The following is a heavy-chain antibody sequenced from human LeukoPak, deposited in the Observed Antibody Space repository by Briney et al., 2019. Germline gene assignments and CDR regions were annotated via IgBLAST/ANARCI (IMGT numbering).Heavy chain of an antibody. CDR2: MNPNIGNT. J-gene: IGHJ5*02. V-gene: IGHV1-8*03. Sequence: GASVKVACKASGYTFTSYDINWVRQATGQGLEWMGWMNPNIGNTGYAQKFQGRVTITRNTSISTAYMELSSLRSEDTAVYYCARRRYGGNNWFDPWGQGTLVTVSS. CDR3: ARRRYGGNNWFDP. CDR1: GYTFTSYD. D-gene: IGHD4-23*01.